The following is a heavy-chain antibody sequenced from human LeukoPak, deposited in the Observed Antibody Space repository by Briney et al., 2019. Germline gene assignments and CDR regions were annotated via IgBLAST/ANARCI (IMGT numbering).Heavy chain of an antibody. CDR2: ISGTI. V-gene: IGHV3-48*02. CDR3: VKDHDFSFDY. J-gene: IGHJ4*02. Sequence: GGSLRLSCAASGFTFSAYSMNWVRQAPGKGLEWVSYISGTIYYADSAKGRFSISRDNAKNSLYLQINNLRDEDTAVYYSVKDHDFSFDYWGQGTLVTVSS. D-gene: IGHD2-21*02. CDR1: GFTFSAYS.